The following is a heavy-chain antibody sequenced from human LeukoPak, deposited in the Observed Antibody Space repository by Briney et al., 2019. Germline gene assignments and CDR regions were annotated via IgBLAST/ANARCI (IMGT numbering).Heavy chain of an antibody. J-gene: IGHJ4*01. Sequence: GGSLRLSCSASGFTFSSYAMHWVRQAPGKGLEYVSGISINGGSTDYADSVKGRLTISRDNAKNTVYLQMNSLRTDDTAMYYCARGRNGFFDYWGHGTLVTVSS. V-gene: IGHV3-64*04. D-gene: IGHD5-24*01. CDR3: ARGRNGFFDY. CDR2: ISINGGST. CDR1: GFTFSSYA.